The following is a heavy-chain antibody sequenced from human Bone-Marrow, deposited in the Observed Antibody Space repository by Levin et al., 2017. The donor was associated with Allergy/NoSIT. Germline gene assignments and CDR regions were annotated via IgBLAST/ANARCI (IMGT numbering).Heavy chain of an antibody. CDR3: ARANGGRLRDGYGQR. Sequence: SETLSLTCAVSGASISSGGYSWSWIRQPPGKGLEWSGYIYERGRREEKEAVKSRVTISVDRFKNQFSLKLTSVTAADTAVYYCARANGGRLRDGYGQRGDRGTLVTVSS. CDR2: IYERGRR. D-gene: IGHD2-15*01. J-gene: IGHJ2*01. V-gene: IGHV4-30-2*01. CDR1: GASISSGGYS.